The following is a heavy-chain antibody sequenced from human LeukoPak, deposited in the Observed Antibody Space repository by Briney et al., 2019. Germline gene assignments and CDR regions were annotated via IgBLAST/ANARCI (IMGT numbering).Heavy chain of an antibody. CDR3: ARDPPIVVVTATPDY. D-gene: IGHD2-21*02. J-gene: IGHJ4*02. CDR2: IYYSGST. Sequence: SETLSLTCTVSGGSISSSSYYWGWIRQPPGKGLEWIGSIYYSGSTFYNPSLKSRVTISVDTSKNQFSLKLSSVTAADTAVYYCARDPPIVVVTATPDYWGQGTLVTVSS. CDR1: GGSISSSSYY. V-gene: IGHV4-39*07.